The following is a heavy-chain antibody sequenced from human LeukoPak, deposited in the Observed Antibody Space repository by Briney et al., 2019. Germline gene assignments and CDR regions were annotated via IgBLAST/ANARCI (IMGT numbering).Heavy chain of an antibody. CDR1: GFTFSGYA. J-gene: IGHJ4*02. CDR3: AKDGGVPFDY. V-gene: IGHV3-30-3*01. CDR2: ISYDGSNK. D-gene: IGHD3-16*01. Sequence: PGGSLRLSCAASGFTFSGYAMHWVRQAPGKGLEWVAVISYDGSNKYYADSVKGRFTISRDNSKNTLYLQMNSLRAEDTAVYYCAKDGGVPFDYWGQGTLVTVSS.